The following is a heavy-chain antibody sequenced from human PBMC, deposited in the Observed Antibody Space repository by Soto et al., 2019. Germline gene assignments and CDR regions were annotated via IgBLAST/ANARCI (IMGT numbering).Heavy chain of an antibody. V-gene: IGHV3-7*01. Sequence: GGSLRLSCAASGFTFSSYWMNWVRQAPGKGLEWVANINQDGNEDNLLDSVKGRFTISRDNTKNSLFLQMNSLRVDDTAVYYCARTGDGHHDFLDYWGQGALVTVSS. J-gene: IGHJ4*02. D-gene: IGHD1-1*01. CDR1: GFTFSSYW. CDR3: ARTGDGHHDFLDY. CDR2: INQDGNED.